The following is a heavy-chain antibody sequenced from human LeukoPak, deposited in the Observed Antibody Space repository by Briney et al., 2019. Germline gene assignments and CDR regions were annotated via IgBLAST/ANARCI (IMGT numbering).Heavy chain of an antibody. D-gene: IGHD3-10*01. Sequence: SETLSLTCAVYGGSFSGYYWSWIRQPPGKGLEWIGEINHSGSTNYNPSLKSRVTISVDTSKNQFSLKLSSVTAADTAVYYCARRAGPRYYCGSGSYYFDYWGQGTLVTVSS. CDR1: GGSFSGYY. CDR2: INHSGST. CDR3: ARRAGPRYYCGSGSYYFDY. J-gene: IGHJ4*02. V-gene: IGHV4-34*01.